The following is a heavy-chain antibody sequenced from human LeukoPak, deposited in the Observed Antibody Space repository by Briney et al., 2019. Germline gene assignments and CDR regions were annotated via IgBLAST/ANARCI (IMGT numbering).Heavy chain of an antibody. V-gene: IGHV3-66*01. CDR3: ANSPVDRYYSGLRVVGIDY. J-gene: IGHJ4*02. D-gene: IGHD3-10*01. CDR2: IYSGGST. CDR1: GFTFSSYA. Sequence: VGSLRLSCAASGFTFSSYAMSWVRQAPGKGLEWVSLIYSGGSTYYADSVKGRFTISRDNSKNTLYLQMNSLRAEDTAVYYCANSPVDRYYSGLRVVGIDYWGQGTLVTVSS.